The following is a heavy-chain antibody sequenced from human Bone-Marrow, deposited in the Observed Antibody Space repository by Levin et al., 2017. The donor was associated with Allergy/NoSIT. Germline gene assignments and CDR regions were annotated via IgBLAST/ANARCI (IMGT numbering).Heavy chain of an antibody. CDR1: GYTFTGYY. V-gene: IGHV1-2*02. D-gene: IGHD2-15*01. CDR3: ARGEGYCSAGTCYGFDI. Sequence: ASVKVSCKTSGYTFTGYYMHWVRQAPGQGLEWMAWINPNSGGTNYAQNFQGRVTMTRDTSISTAYMELNRLRSDDTAVYYCARGEGYCSAGTCYGFDIWGQGTMVTVSS. J-gene: IGHJ3*02. CDR2: INPNSGGT.